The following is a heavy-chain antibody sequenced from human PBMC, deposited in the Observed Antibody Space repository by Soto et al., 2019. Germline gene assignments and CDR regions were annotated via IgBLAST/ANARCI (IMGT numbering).Heavy chain of an antibody. CDR3: AREMEVYGSGKRYGMDV. V-gene: IGHV4-4*02. Sequence: SETLSLTCAVSCGSISSSNWWSWVRQPPGKGLEWIGEIYHSGSTNYNPSLKSRVTISVDKSKNQFSLKLSSVTAADTAVYYYAREMEVYGSGKRYGMDVWGQGTTLTFSS. CDR1: CGSISSSNW. J-gene: IGHJ6*02. D-gene: IGHD3-10*01. CDR2: IYHSGST.